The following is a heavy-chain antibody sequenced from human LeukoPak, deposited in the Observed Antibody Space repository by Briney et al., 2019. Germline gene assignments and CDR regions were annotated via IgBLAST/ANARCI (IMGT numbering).Heavy chain of an antibody. D-gene: IGHD1-26*01. Sequence: SETLSLTCTVSGVSISNSYWSWIRQPPGKGLEWIGFFHDSESTNYNPSLKSRVSISLDTSKNQVSLWLSSVTAADTAVYYCARGDASGRPGIGFDFWGQGTLVTVSS. CDR2: FHDSEST. CDR3: ARGDASGRPGIGFDF. J-gene: IGHJ4*02. V-gene: IGHV4-59*01. CDR1: GVSISNSY.